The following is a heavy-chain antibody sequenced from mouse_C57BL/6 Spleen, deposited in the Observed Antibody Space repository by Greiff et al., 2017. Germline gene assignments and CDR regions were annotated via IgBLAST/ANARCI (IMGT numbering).Heavy chain of an antibody. CDR3: ARRTPYGNYWYFDV. CDR2: INPRTGGT. CDR1: GYSFTGYY. V-gene: IGHV1-42*01. D-gene: IGHD2-1*01. Sequence: EVKLVESGPELVKPGASVKISCKASGYSFTGYYMNWVKQSPEKSLAWIGEINPRTGGTTNNQKFKAKATLTVDKSSSTAYMQLKSLTSEDSAVYYCARRTPYGNYWYFDVWGTGTTVTVSS. J-gene: IGHJ1*03.